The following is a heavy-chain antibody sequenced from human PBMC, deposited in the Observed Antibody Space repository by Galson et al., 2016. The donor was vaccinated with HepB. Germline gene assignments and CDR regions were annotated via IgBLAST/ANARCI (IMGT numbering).Heavy chain of an antibody. J-gene: IGHJ4*02. Sequence: ETLSLTCTVPGGSISGYYWSWIRQPPGKGLEWIAYIYSSVSTNYNPSLKSRVTISIDASKNQFSLKLNSVTAADTAVYFCARVVYAGYSILGYYFDSWGQGTLVTVSS. V-gene: IGHV4-4*08. CDR1: GGSISGYY. CDR2: IYSSVST. D-gene: IGHD4-23*01. CDR3: ARVVYAGYSILGYYFDS.